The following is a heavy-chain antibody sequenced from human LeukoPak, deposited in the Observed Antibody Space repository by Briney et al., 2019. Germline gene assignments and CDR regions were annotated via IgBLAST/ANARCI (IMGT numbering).Heavy chain of an antibody. Sequence: ASVKVSCKASGYNFTGSYMHWGRQAPGQGLQWMAWINPNTGATKYAQKFQGRVTMNSDTSMNTDYMELSRLTSDDTAVYYCTRDLTIFGVVGVYFDPWGQGTLVIVSS. D-gene: IGHD3-3*01. CDR1: GYNFTGSY. CDR2: INPNTGAT. V-gene: IGHV1-2*02. CDR3: TRDLTIFGVVGVYFDP. J-gene: IGHJ5*02.